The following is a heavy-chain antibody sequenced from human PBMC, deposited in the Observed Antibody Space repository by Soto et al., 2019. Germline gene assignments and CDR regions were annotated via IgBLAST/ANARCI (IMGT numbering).Heavy chain of an antibody. CDR3: AKASGGGSYRLGPFRFDP. J-gene: IGHJ5*02. CDR1: GFTFSSYA. D-gene: IGHD3-16*02. Sequence: GGSLRLSCAASGFTFSSYAMSWVRQAPGKGLEWVSAISGSGGSTYYADSVKGRFTISRDNSKNTLYLQMNSLGAEDTAVYYCAKASGGGSYRLGPFRFDPWGQGTLVTVSS. CDR2: ISGSGGST. V-gene: IGHV3-23*01.